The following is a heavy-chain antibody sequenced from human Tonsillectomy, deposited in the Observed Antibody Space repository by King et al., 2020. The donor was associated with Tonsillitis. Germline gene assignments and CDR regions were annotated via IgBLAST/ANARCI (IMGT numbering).Heavy chain of an antibody. CDR2: INYSGST. V-gene: IGHV4-39*01. CDR1: SGSISSSCYY. CDR3: ARHYYYGSGNYKYYLDY. Sequence: QLQESGPGLVKPSETLSLTCTVSSGSISSSCYYWGWIRQPPGKGLEGIGKINYSGSTYYNPSLKSRVTISVDTSKNQFSLKLSSVTAADTAVYYCARHYYYGSGNYKYYLDYWGQGTLVTVSS. J-gene: IGHJ4*02. D-gene: IGHD3-10*01.